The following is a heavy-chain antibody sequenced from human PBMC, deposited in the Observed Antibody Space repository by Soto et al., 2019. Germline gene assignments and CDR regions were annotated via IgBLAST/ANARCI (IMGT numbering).Heavy chain of an antibody. CDR2: IIPIFGAA. J-gene: IGHJ6*02. V-gene: IGHV1-69*01. D-gene: IGHD6-13*01. CDR1: GGTFSSYA. CDR3: ARILGHSTTWYLNALDV. Sequence: QVLLVQSGAEVQKPGSSVKVSCKASGGTFSSYAIVWVRQAPGQGLEWMGGIIPIFGAANYAQKFQGRVTVTADESTSTAYMDLSSLRSEDTAVYYCARILGHSTTWYLNALDVWGQGTTVTVSS.